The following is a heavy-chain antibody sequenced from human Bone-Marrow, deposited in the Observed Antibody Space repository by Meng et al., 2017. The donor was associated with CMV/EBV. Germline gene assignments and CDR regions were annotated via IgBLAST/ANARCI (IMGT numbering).Heavy chain of an antibody. J-gene: IGHJ3*02. Sequence: GGSLRLSCAASGFTFSSYEMNWVRQAPGKGLVWVSRINNDGSDTAYADSVKGRFTISRDNVKNTLYLDINSLRVEDTAVYYCTFWGSVYGGGGDGCDIWGQGKLVNV. D-gene: IGHD6-19*01. CDR3: TFWGSVYGGGGDGCDI. CDR1: GFTFSSYE. CDR2: INNDGSDT. V-gene: IGHV3-74*01.